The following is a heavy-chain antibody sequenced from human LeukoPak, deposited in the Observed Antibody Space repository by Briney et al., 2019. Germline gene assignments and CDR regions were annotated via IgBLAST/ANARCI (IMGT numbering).Heavy chain of an antibody. CDR1: GFTFSSYA. Sequence: GGSLRLSCGASGFTFSSYAMSWVRQAPGKGLEWVSTISGSGGSTFYADSVKGRFTISRDNSKNTLSLQMNSLRAEDTAVYYCAKPYGSGWSPTAVDCWGQGTLVTVSS. CDR3: AKPYGSGWSPTAVDC. CDR2: ISGSGGST. J-gene: IGHJ4*02. V-gene: IGHV3-23*01. D-gene: IGHD6-19*01.